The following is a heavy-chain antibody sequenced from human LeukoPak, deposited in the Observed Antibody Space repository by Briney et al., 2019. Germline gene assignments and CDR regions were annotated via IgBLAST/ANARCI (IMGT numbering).Heavy chain of an antibody. Sequence: GGSLRLSWLVATFSSGGYTIDCFRQAPGKGLEYVSAISGNGRDTYYADSVKGRFTVSRDNYKNTVYLEMGRMRVNDMAVYYCSGELLEYRYRSFHSWGQGTLVTVSS. CDR2: ISGNGRDT. CDR3: SGELLEYRYRSFHS. D-gene: IGHD5-18*01. J-gene: IGHJ4*02. V-gene: IGHV3-64*02. CDR1: TFSSGGYT.